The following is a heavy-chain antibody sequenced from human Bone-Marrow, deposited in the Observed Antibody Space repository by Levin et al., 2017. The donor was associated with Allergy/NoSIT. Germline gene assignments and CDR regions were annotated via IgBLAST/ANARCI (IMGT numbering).Heavy chain of an antibody. D-gene: IGHD3-3*01. CDR3: ARALLFFESWYFDL. CDR2: IYYSGST. CDR1: GGSIGSYY. J-gene: IGHJ2*01. V-gene: IGHV4-59*01. Sequence: LSQTLSLTCTVSGGSIGSYYWGWIRQPPGKELEWIGYIYYSGSTNYNPSLKSRVTISLDTSKSQFSLKLGSVTAADTAVYYCARALLFFESWYFDLWGRGTLITVS.